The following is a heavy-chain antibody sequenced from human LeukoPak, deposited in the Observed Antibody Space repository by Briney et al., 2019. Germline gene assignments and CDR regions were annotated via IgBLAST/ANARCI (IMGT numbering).Heavy chain of an antibody. CDR3: ARRAGSSEH. CDR1: GYTFTSYT. Sequence: ASVKVSCRASGYTFTSYTIHWVRQAPGQRLEWMGWISAGNGNTKYSQKFQGRVTMTTDTSTSTAYMELRSLRSDDTAVYYCARRAGSSEHWGQGTLVTVSS. J-gene: IGHJ1*01. V-gene: IGHV1-3*01. CDR2: ISAGNGNT. D-gene: IGHD6-6*01.